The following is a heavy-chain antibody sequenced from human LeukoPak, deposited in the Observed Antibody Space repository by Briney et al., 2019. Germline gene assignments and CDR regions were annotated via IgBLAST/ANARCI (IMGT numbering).Heavy chain of an antibody. D-gene: IGHD5-24*01. CDR3: AGHRSGWLQLPNY. CDR1: GGCFSGYY. V-gene: IGHV4-34*01. Sequence: PSETLSLTCAVYGGCFSGYYWSWIRQPPGKGLEWIGEINHSGSTNYNPSLKSRVTISVDTSKNQFSLKLSSVTAADTAVYYCAGHRSGWLQLPNYWGQGTLVTVSS. J-gene: IGHJ4*02. CDR2: INHSGST.